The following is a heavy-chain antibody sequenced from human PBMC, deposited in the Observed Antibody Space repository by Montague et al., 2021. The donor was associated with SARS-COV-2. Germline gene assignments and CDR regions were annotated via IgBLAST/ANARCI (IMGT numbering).Heavy chain of an antibody. CDR3: LGELSLSIDY. CDR1: GFTFSSYA. CDR2: ISYDASNK. V-gene: IGHV3-30-3*01. J-gene: IGHJ4*02. Sequence: SLRLSCAASGFTFSSYAMHWVRQAPGKGLEWVAVISYDASNKYYAYSVNGRFTISIDNSKNTLYLQMNSLRAEATAVYYCLGELSLSIDYWGQGTLVTVSS. D-gene: IGHD3-16*02.